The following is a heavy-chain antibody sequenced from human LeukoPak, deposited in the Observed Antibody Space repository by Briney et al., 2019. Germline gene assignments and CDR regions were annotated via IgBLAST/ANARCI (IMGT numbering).Heavy chain of an antibody. CDR2: ISWNSGSI. CDR3: ARSGAGSYYDTSGYPYYFDH. CDR1: GFTFDDYA. V-gene: IGHV3-9*01. D-gene: IGHD3-22*01. J-gene: IGHJ4*02. Sequence: PGGSLRLSCAASGFTFDDYAMHWVRQAPGKGLEWVSGISWNSGSIGYADSVKGRFTISRDNAKNSLYLQMNSLRAEDTAVYYCARSGAGSYYDTSGYPYYFDHWGQGTLVTVSS.